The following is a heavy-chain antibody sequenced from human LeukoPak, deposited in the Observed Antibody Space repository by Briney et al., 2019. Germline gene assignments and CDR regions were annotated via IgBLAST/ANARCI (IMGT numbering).Heavy chain of an antibody. J-gene: IGHJ5*02. D-gene: IGHD5-18*01. CDR1: GFTFSSYS. CDR3: ARSEVGYSNGPRDSSVFEP. CDR2: ISSSSSYI. V-gene: IGHV3-21*01. Sequence: GGSLRLSCAASGFTFSSYSMNWVRQAPGKGLEWVSSISSSSSYIYYADSVKGRFTISRDNAKNSLYLQMNSLRAEDTAVYYCARSEVGYSNGPRDSSVFEPWGQGTLVTVSS.